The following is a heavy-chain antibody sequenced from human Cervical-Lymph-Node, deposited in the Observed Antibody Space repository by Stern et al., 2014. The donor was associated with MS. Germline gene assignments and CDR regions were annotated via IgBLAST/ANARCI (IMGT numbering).Heavy chain of an antibody. CDR3: ARGSGDNWFGP. CDR2: VVPFVGTS. CDR1: GG. D-gene: IGHD3-10*01. J-gene: IGHJ5*02. V-gene: IGHV1-69*06. Sequence: VQLVESGAEVKKPGSSVKVSCKSSGGISWVRQAPGQGLEWMGGVVPFVGTSNYAQKFQGRVSITAATSTNTTYLHLSRLTSADTAVYYCARGSGDNWFGPWGQGTLVTVSS.